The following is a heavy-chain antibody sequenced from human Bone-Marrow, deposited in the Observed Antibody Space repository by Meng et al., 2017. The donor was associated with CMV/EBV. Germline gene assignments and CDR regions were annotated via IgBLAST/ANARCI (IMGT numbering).Heavy chain of an antibody. CDR1: GFTFSSYS. V-gene: IGHV3-21*01. CDR2: ISSSSSYI. Sequence: GGSLRLSCAASGFTFSSYSMNWVRQAPGKGLEWVSSISSSSSYIYYADSVKGRFTISRDNAKNSLYLQMNSLRAEDTAVYYCARDYGDYEWVFSYWGQGTLVTVSS. CDR3: ARDYGDYEWVFSY. J-gene: IGHJ4*02. D-gene: IGHD4-17*01.